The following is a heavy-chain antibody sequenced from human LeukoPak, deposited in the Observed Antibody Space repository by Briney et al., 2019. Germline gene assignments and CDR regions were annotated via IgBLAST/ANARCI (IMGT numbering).Heavy chain of an antibody. Sequence: GGPLRLSCVGSGLTFSGFEMNWVRQAPGKGLEWVSYIRDDGTLKTYGDSVKGRFTISRDNAKNSLYLQMNSLRAEDTAIYYCARRFRDWGQGTLVTVSS. D-gene: IGHD5-24*01. CDR3: ARRFRD. CDR2: IRDDGTLK. CDR1: GLTFSGFE. J-gene: IGHJ4*02. V-gene: IGHV3-48*03.